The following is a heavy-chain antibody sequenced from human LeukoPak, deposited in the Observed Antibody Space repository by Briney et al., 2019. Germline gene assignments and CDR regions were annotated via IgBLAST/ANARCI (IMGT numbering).Heavy chain of an antibody. D-gene: IGHD3-22*01. Sequence: SETLSLTCTVSGGSISSGDYYWSWIRQPPGKGLEWIGYIYYSGSTYYNPSLKSRVTISVDTSKNQFSLKLSSVTAADTAVYYCARAKGYYYDSSGYPYGYWGQGTLVTVSS. CDR2: IYYSGST. V-gene: IGHV4-30-4*01. CDR3: ARAKGYYYDSSGYPYGY. J-gene: IGHJ4*02. CDR1: GGSISSGDYY.